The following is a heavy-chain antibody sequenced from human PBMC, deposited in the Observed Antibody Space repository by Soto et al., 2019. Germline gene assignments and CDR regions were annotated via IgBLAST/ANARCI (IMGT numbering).Heavy chain of an antibody. CDR2: ISGSGAST. J-gene: IGHJ4*02. D-gene: IGHD6-19*01. V-gene: IGHV3-23*01. Sequence: GGSLRLSCAASGFTLSVYAMSWVRQAPGKGLEWVSVISGSGASTYYADSVKGRFTISRDNSKNTLYLQMNSLRAEDTAVYYCAKDRSQIAVAGNFDYWGQGTLVTVSS. CDR3: AKDRSQIAVAGNFDY. CDR1: GFTLSVYA.